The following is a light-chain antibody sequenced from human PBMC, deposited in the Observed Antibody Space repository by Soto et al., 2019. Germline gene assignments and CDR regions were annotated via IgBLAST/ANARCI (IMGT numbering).Light chain of an antibody. Sequence: DIQMTQSPSTLSASVGDRVTITCRASQSISNWLAWFQQKPGKAPKLLIYKASTLKTGVPSRFSGRGSGTEFTLTISSLQPDDFATYYCQVYNTYSEAFGQGTKVEFK. CDR1: QSISNW. CDR3: QVYNTYSEA. V-gene: IGKV1-5*03. J-gene: IGKJ1*01. CDR2: KAS.